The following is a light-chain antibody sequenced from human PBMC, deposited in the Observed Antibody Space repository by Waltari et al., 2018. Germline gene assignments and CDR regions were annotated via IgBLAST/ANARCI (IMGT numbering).Light chain of an antibody. V-gene: IGLV2-23*02. CDR2: EVI. Sequence: QSALTQPASVSGSPGQSITIPCPGSSNNVGSYDLVSWYQFRPGEVPKLLIYEVIKRPSGVSDRFSGSKSDNTASLTISRLQAEDEAAYYCCSYAGSAPRLVFGGGTNLTVL. CDR3: CSYAGSAPRLV. CDR1: SNNVGSYDL. J-gene: IGLJ3*02.